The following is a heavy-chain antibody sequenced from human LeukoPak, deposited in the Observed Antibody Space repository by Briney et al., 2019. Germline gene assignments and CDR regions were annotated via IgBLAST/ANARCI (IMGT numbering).Heavy chain of an antibody. J-gene: IGHJ4*02. D-gene: IGHD2-2*01. CDR1: GNYW. CDR2: INSDGSWT. Sequence: GGSLRLSCAASGNYWMHWVRQVPGKGLVWVSHINSDGSWTSYADSVKGRFTISKDNAKNTVYLQMNNLRAEDTAVYYCVSFYETYWGRGTLVTVSS. CDR3: VSFYETY. V-gene: IGHV3-74*01.